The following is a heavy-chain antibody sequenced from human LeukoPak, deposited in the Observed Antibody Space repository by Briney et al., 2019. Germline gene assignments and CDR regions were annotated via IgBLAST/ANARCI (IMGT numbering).Heavy chain of an antibody. CDR2: INPSGGST. CDR3: ARGGPSYGDYGLNWFDP. D-gene: IGHD4-17*01. V-gene: IGHV1-46*01. J-gene: IGHJ5*02. CDR1: GYTFTSYY. Sequence: ASVKVSCKASGYTFTSYYMHWVRQAPGQGLEWMGIINPSGGSTSYAQKFQGRVTMTRDTSTTTVYMELSSLRSEDTAVYYCARGGPSYGDYGLNWFDPWGQGTLVTVSS.